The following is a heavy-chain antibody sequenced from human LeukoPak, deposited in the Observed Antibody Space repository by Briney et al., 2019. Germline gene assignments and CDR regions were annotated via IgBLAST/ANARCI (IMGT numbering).Heavy chain of an antibody. CDR2: IIPIFGTA. Sequence: ASVKVSYKDSGGTFSSYAISWVRQAPGQGLEWMGGIIPIFGTANYAQKFQGRVTITADESTSTAYMELSSLRSEDTAVYYCARDLRTSPYYDSSGYYPDAFDIWGQGTMVTVSS. CDR1: GGTFSSYA. V-gene: IGHV1-69*01. CDR3: ARDLRTSPYYDSSGYYPDAFDI. J-gene: IGHJ3*02. D-gene: IGHD3-22*01.